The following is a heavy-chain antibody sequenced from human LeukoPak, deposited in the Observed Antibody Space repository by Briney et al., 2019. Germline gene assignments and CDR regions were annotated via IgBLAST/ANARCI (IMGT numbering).Heavy chain of an antibody. CDR2: ISWNSGSI. J-gene: IGHJ4*02. V-gene: IGHV3-9*01. Sequence: GGSLRLSCAASGFTFDDYAMHCVRQAPGKGLEWVSGISWNSGSIGYADSVKGRFTISRDNAKNSLYLQMNSLRAEDTALYYCAKGPSYYFDYWGQGTLVTVSS. CDR3: AKGPSYYFDY. CDR1: GFTFDDYA.